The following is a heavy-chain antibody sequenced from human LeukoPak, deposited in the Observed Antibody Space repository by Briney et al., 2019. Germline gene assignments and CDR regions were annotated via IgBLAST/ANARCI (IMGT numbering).Heavy chain of an antibody. CDR1: GFTFSNYS. Sequence: GGSLRLSCAASGFTFSNYSMNWVRQAPGKGLEWVSSISSRSSYIYYADSVKGRFTISRDNAKNSLYLQMNSLRAEDTAVYYCAKDSHSWSRDYWGQGTLVTVSS. D-gene: IGHD6-13*01. V-gene: IGHV3-21*01. J-gene: IGHJ4*02. CDR2: ISSRSSYI. CDR3: AKDSHSWSRDY.